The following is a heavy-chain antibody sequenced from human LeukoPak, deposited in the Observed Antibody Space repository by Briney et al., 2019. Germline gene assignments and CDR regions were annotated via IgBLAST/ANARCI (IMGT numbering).Heavy chain of an antibody. CDR2: ISSSSSYI. CDR3: ARGIGSYVPSVFDY. J-gene: IGHJ4*02. Sequence: GGSLRLSCAASGFTFNNYAMNWVRQAPGKGLEWVSSISSSSSYIYYADSVKGRFTISRDNAKNSLYLQMNSLRAEDTAVYYCARGIGSYVPSVFDYWGQGTLVTVSS. V-gene: IGHV3-21*01. D-gene: IGHD1-26*01. CDR1: GFTFNNYA.